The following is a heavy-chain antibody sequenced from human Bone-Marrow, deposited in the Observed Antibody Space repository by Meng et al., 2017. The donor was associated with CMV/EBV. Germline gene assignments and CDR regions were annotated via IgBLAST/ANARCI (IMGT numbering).Heavy chain of an antibody. CDR2: ISGSGGST. D-gene: IGHD6-13*01. Sequence: GGSLRLSCAASGFTFDDYAMHWVRQAPGKGLEWVSAISGSGGSTYYADSVKGRFTISRDNSKNTLYLQMNSLRAEDTAVYYCAKLIDSSSNDYWGQGTLVTVSS. J-gene: IGHJ4*02. V-gene: IGHV3-23*01. CDR3: AKLIDSSSNDY. CDR1: GFTFDDYA.